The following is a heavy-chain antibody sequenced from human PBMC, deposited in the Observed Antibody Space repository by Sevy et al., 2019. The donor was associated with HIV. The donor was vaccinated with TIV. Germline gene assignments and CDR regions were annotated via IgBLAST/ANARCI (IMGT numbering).Heavy chain of an antibody. V-gene: IGHV4-4*02. CDR2: IYHRGTT. CDR1: GDSIISSHW. Sequence: SETLSLTCTVSGDSIISSHWWSWFRQTPGKGLEWIGDIYHRGTTNYSPSLKNRVIISVDTSKNQFSLKLTSVTAADTAVYYCAAAAGTDILGYYFGSWGQGIPVTVSS. CDR3: AAAAGTDILGYYFGS. J-gene: IGHJ4*02. D-gene: IGHD6-25*01.